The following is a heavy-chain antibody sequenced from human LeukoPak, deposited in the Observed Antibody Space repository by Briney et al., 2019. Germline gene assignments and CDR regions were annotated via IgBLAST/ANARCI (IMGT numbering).Heavy chain of an antibody. V-gene: IGHV3-23*01. D-gene: IGHD1-26*01. CDR3: TTWVGAHFDF. J-gene: IGHJ4*02. Sequence: GESLRLSCAASGFTFSNYAMSWVRQAPGKGLEWVSTIDGPTYRTHYADSVMGRFTISRDNSKNTLYLQMNSLGVEDTAVYFCTTWVGAHFDFWGQGTLVTVSS. CDR2: IDGPTYRT. CDR1: GFTFSNYA.